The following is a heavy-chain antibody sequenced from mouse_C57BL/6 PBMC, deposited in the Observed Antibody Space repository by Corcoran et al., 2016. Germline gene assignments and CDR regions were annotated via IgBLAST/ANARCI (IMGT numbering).Heavy chain of an antibody. CDR2: INPNNGGT. J-gene: IGHJ2*01. D-gene: IGHD1-1*01. CDR3: ARMALYYYGSSLVDY. CDR1: GYTLTDYN. Sequence: EVQLPQSGPELVKPETSVKIPCKASGYTLTDYNMDWVKQSRGKRLEWIGDINPNNGGTIYNQKFTGKATLTVDKSSSTAYMELRSLTSEDTAVYYCARMALYYYGSSLVDYWGQGTTLKVS. V-gene: IGHV1-18*01.